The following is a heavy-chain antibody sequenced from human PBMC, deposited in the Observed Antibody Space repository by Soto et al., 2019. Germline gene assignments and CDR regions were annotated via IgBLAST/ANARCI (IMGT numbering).Heavy chain of an antibody. CDR2: IIPILGIA. D-gene: IGHD6-13*01. CDR1: GGTFSSYT. Sequence: QVQLVQSGAEVKKPGSSVKVSCKASGGTFSSYTISWVRQAPGQGLEWMGRIIPILGIANYAQKFQGRVTITADKSTSTAYMELSSLRSEDTAVYYCARSLIGHSSSSHRPYGMDVWGQGTTVTVSS. V-gene: IGHV1-69*02. J-gene: IGHJ6*02. CDR3: ARSLIGHSSSSHRPYGMDV.